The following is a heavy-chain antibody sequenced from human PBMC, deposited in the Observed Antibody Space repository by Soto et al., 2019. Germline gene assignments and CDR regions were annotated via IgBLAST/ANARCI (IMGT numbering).Heavy chain of an antibody. CDR1: GFSLRTSGVG. CDR2: IYWNDDK. D-gene: IGHD6-19*01. CDR3: AKSGSSGWYGWFDP. V-gene: IGHV2-5*01. J-gene: IGHJ5*02. Sequence: GSGPYAGEPTQTLTLTCIFSGFSLRTSGVGVGWIRQPPGKALEWLGFIYWNDDKRYSPSLKSRLTITKDTSKNQVVLTMTNMDPVDTATYYCAKSGSSGWYGWFDPWGQGTLVTVSS.